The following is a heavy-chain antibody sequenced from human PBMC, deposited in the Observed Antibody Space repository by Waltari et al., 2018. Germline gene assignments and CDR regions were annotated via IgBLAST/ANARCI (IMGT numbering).Heavy chain of an antibody. V-gene: IGHV1-2*02. CDR3: ARSDCSGGSCYWGGAWFDP. D-gene: IGHD2-15*01. CDR2: INPNSGGT. J-gene: IGHJ5*02. CDR1: GYTFTGYY. Sequence: QVQLVQSGAEVKKPGASVKVSCKASGYTFTGYYMHWVRQAPGQGLEWMGWINPNSGGTNYAEKFQGKVTMTRDTSISTAYMELSRLRSDDTAVYYCARSDCSGGSCYWGGAWFDPWGQGTLVTVSS.